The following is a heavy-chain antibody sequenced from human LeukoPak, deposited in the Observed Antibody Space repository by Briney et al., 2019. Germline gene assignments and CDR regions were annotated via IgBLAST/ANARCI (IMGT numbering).Heavy chain of an antibody. V-gene: IGHV4-59*12. CDR2: IYYSGST. CDR1: GGSISSYY. Sequence: SETLSLTCTASGGSISSYYWSWIRQPPGKGLEWIGYIYYSGSTNYNPSLKSRVTITVDTSKNQFSLKLSSVTAADTAVYYCAGSSVIGLDYWGQGTLVTVSS. J-gene: IGHJ4*02. D-gene: IGHD4-11*01. CDR3: AGSSVIGLDY.